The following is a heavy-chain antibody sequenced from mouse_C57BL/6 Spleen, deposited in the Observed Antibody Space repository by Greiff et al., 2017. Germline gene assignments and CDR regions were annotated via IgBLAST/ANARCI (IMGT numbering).Heavy chain of an antibody. CDR2: IYPRSGNT. CDR1: GYTFTRYG. D-gene: IGHD1-1*01. Sequence: QVQLQQSGAELARPGASVKLSCKASGYTFTRYGISWVKQRTGQGLEWIGEIYPRSGNTYYNEKFKGKATLTAYKSSSTAYMELRSLTSEDSAVYFCARGDGSSYNAMDYWGQGTSVTVSS. CDR3: ARGDGSSYNAMDY. V-gene: IGHV1-81*01. J-gene: IGHJ4*01.